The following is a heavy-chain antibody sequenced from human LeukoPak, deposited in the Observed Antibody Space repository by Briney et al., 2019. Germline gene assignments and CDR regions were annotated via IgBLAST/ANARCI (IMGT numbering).Heavy chain of an antibody. J-gene: IGHJ4*02. CDR3: ATGYTYDYSLY. CDR1: GDTVTGFS. V-gene: IGHV1-24*01. CDR2: FDPEDGAR. Sequence: ASVKVSCKVSGDTVTGFSIHWVRQAPGHGLEWMGGFDPEDGARIFAQRFQGRVTMTEDTSTDTAYMDLSSLRSEDTAVYYCATGYTYDYSLYWGQGTLVTVSS. D-gene: IGHD5-18*01.